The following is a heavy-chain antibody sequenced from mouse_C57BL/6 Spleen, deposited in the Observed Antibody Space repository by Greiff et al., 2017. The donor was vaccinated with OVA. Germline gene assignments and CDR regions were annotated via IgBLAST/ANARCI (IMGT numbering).Heavy chain of an antibody. Sequence: QVQLQQPGAELVRPGSSVKLSCKASGYTFTSYWMHWVKQRPIQGLEWIGNIDPSDSETHYNQKFKDKATLTVDKSTSTAYMQLSILTSEDAAVYDCARDYGSSYGGFAYWGQGTLVTVSA. CDR1: GYTFTSYW. CDR2: IDPSDSET. D-gene: IGHD1-1*01. CDR3: ARDYGSSYGGFAY. J-gene: IGHJ3*01. V-gene: IGHV1-52*01.